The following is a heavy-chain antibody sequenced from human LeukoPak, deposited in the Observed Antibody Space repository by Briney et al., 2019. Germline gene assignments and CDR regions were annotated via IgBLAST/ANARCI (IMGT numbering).Heavy chain of an antibody. D-gene: IGHD1-26*01. CDR3: ARPSGSYNNAFDI. CDR1: GGSISSGGYY. Sequence: SETLSLTCTVSGGSISSGGYYWSWIRQPPGKGLEWIGYTYHSGSTYYNPSLKSRVTISVDTSKNQFSLKLSSVTAADTAVYYCARPSGSYNNAFDIWGQGTMVTVSS. CDR2: TYHSGST. V-gene: IGHV4-30-2*01. J-gene: IGHJ3*02.